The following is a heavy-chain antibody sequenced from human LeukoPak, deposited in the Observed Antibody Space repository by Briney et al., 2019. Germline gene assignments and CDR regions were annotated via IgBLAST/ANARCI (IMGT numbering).Heavy chain of an antibody. Sequence: GASVKVSCKVSGYTLTELSMHWVRQAPGKGLEWMGGFDPEDGETIYAQKFQGRVTMTEDTSTDTAYMELSSLRSEDTAVYYCATAIARGFGEFTRFDYWGQGTLVTVSS. CDR1: GYTLTELS. V-gene: IGHV1-24*01. J-gene: IGHJ4*02. CDR3: ATAIARGFGEFTRFDY. CDR2: FDPEDGET. D-gene: IGHD3-10*01.